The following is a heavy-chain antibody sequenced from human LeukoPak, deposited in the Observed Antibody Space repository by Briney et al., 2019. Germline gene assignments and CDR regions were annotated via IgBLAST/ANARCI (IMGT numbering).Heavy chain of an antibody. V-gene: IGHV3-7*01. Sequence: GGSLRLSCAASGFTFSSSWMTWVRQAPGKGLEWVANIKQDGSEESYVDSVRGRFSISRDNAENSLYLQMNSLRAEDTAEYFCARRTLPYLDVWGKGTTVTVSS. CDR2: IKQDGSEE. J-gene: IGHJ6*03. CDR3: ARRTLPYLDV. CDR1: GFTFSSSW. D-gene: IGHD1/OR15-1a*01.